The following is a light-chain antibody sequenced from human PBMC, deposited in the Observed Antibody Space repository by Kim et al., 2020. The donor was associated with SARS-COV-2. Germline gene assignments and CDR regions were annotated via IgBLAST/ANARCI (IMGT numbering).Light chain of an antibody. CDR1: QSIDRW. J-gene: IGKJ4*01. V-gene: IGKV1-5*01. Sequence: TLSASVGDRVTITCRASQSIDRWLAWYQQKPGKAPKLLISAASTLESGVPSRFSGSRSGTEFTLTISSLQPDDSATYYCQQYDAHFGGGTKVDIK. CDR2: AAS. CDR3: QQYDAH.